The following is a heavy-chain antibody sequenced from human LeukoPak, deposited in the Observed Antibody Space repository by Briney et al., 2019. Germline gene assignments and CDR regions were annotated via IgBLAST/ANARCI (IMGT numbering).Heavy chain of an antibody. CDR2: IRYDGSNK. CDR3: AKLATEMATIGFNY. D-gene: IGHD5-24*01. J-gene: IGHJ4*02. CDR1: GFTFSSYG. V-gene: IGHV3-30*02. Sequence: GGSLRLSCAASGFTFSSYGMHWVRQAPGKGLEWVAFIRYDGSNKYYADSVKGRFTISRDNSKNTLYLQMNSLRAEDTAVYYCAKLATEMATIGFNYWGQGTLVTVSS.